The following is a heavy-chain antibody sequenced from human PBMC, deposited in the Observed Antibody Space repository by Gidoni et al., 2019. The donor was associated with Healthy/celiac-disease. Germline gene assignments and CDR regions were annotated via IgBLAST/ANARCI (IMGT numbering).Heavy chain of an antibody. D-gene: IGHD2-15*01. J-gene: IGHJ4*02. CDR1: RYTFTRYA. V-gene: IGHV1-3*01. CDR3: ARGVVVVAATLASSYFDY. CDR2: INAGNANT. Sequence: QHQLVQSGAAVNSPGASVKVSCKASRYTFTRYAMHWVRQAPGRRLEWMAWINAGNANTKDSQKYQGRVTSTRDTSASTAYMELSRLRCEDTAVYYYARGVVVVAATLASSYFDYWGQGTLVTVSS.